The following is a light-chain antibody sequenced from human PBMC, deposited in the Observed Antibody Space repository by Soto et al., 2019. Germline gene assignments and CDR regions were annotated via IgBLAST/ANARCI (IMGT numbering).Light chain of an antibody. CDR3: QQYSTYQYT. Sequence: DIQMTQSPSTLSASEGDRVTIACRASQSITNWLAWYQQKPGKAPNLLIYKASSLESGVPSRFSGSGSGTEFTLTITSLQPDDFATYYCQQYSTYQYTFGQGTKLEIK. CDR1: QSITNW. V-gene: IGKV1-5*03. J-gene: IGKJ2*01. CDR2: KAS.